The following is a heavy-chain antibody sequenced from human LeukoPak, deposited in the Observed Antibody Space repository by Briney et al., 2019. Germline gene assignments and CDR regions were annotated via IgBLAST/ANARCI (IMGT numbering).Heavy chain of an antibody. D-gene: IGHD2-2*01. CDR1: GFTFSSYA. Sequence: GGSLRLSCAASGFTFSSYAMSWVRQAPGKGLEWVSAISGRGGSTYYADSVKGRFTISRDNSKNTLYLQMNSLRAEDTAVYYCAKDTEAIVVVPAASDYWGQGTLVTVSS. CDR2: ISGRGGST. V-gene: IGHV3-23*01. J-gene: IGHJ4*02. CDR3: AKDTEAIVVVPAASDY.